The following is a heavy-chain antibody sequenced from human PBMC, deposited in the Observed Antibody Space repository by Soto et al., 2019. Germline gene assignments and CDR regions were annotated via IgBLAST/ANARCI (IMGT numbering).Heavy chain of an antibody. CDR1: GFTFSSYW. Sequence: GGSLRLSCAASGFTFSSYWMHWVRQAPGKGLVWVSRINSDGSSTSYADSVKGRFTISRDNAKNTLYLQMNSLRAEDTAVYYCASSPQGIAAAGYYYYYYMDVWGKGTTVTVSS. D-gene: IGHD6-13*01. CDR2: INSDGSST. CDR3: ASSPQGIAAAGYYYYYYMDV. J-gene: IGHJ6*03. V-gene: IGHV3-74*01.